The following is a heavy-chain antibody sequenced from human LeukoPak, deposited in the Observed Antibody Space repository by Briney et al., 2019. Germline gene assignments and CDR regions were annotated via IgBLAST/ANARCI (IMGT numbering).Heavy chain of an antibody. D-gene: IGHD1/OR15-1a*01. CDR2: IYYGGRT. J-gene: IGHJ5*01. Sequence: PSETLSLTCAVYGGSFSGYYWSWIRQPPGKGLEWIGYIYYGGRTNYNPSLKSRATMSIDTAKNHFSLNLTSVTAADTAVYYCARSISGTRSKFDCWGQGTLVTVSS. CDR3: ARSISGTRSKFDC. V-gene: IGHV4-34*11. CDR1: GGSFSGYY.